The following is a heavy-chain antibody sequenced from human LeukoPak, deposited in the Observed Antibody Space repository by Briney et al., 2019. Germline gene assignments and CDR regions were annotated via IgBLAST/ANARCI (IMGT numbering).Heavy chain of an antibody. CDR2: ISYSGST. J-gene: IGHJ6*02. D-gene: IGHD3-3*01. V-gene: IGHV4-59*01. CDR1: GGSISTYY. CDR3: VRGGRVVKSLIGMDV. Sequence: PSETLSLTCTVSGGSISTYYWCWIRQSPGKGLEWIGYISYSGSTNYNPSLKSRVTISVDRPKNQFSLKLSCVTAADTAVYYCVRGGRVVKSLIGMDVWGQGTTVTVSS.